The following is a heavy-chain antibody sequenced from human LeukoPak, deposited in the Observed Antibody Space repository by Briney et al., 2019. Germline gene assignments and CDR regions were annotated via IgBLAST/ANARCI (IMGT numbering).Heavy chain of an antibody. D-gene: IGHD3-3*01. V-gene: IGHV4-34*01. J-gene: IGHJ2*01. CDR2: INHSGST. CDR1: GGSFSGYY. CDR3: ASAAGFWSGYYTPYWYFDL. Sequence: SETLSLTCAVYGGSFSGYYWSWIRQPPGKGLEWIGEINHSGSTNYNPSLKSRVTISVDTSKNQFSLKLSSVTAADTAVYYCASAAGFWSGYYTPYWYFDLWGRGTLVTVSS.